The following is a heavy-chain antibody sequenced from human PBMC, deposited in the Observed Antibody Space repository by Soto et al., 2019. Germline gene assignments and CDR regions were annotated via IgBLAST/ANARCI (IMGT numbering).Heavy chain of an antibody. J-gene: IGHJ4*02. V-gene: IGHV5-51*01. CDR3: ARLDVGYSSSWYRDY. D-gene: IGHD6-13*01. Sequence: PGESLKISCKGSGYSFTSYWIGWVRQMLGKGLEWMGIIYPGDSDTRYSPSFQGQVTISADKSISTAYLQWSSLKASDTAMYYCARLDVGYSSSWYRDYWGQGTLVTVSS. CDR2: IYPGDSDT. CDR1: GYSFTSYW.